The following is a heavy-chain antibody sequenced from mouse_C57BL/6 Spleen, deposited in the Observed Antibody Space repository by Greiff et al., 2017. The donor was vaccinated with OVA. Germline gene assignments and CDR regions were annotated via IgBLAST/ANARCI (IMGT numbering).Heavy chain of an antibody. CDR1: GYTFTSYW. J-gene: IGHJ1*03. V-gene: IGHV1-52*01. CDR3: ARRGDSSLGYFDV. Sequence: QVQLQQPGAELVRPGSSVKLSCKASGYTFTSYWMHWVKQRPIQGLEWIGNIDPSDSETHYNQKFKDKATLTVDKSSSTAYMQLSSLTSEDSAVYDYARRGDSSLGYFDVWGTGTTVTVSS. D-gene: IGHD1-1*01. CDR2: IDPSDSET.